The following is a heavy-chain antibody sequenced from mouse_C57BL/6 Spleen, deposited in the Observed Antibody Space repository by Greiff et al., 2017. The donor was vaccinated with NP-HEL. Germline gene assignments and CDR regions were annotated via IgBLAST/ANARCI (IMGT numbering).Heavy chain of an antibody. Sequence: EVHLVESGGGLVKPGGSLKLSCAASGFTFSDYGMHWVRQAPEKGLEWVAYISSGSSTIYYADTVKGRFTISRDNAKKTLFLQMTSLRSEATAMYYCARNYYYGSSYPAWFAYWGQGTLVTVSA. V-gene: IGHV5-17*01. CDR1: GFTFSDYG. CDR2: ISSGSSTI. CDR3: ARNYYYGSSYPAWFAY. D-gene: IGHD1-1*01. J-gene: IGHJ3*01.